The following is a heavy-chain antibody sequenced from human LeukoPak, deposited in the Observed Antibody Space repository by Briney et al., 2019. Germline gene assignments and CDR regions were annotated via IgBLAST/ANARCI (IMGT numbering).Heavy chain of an antibody. J-gene: IGHJ4*02. CDR1: GGTFSSYT. Sequence: ASVKVSCKASGGTFSSYTISWVRQAPGQGLEWMGRIIPILVIANYAQKFQGRVTITADKSTSTAYMELSSLRSEDTAVYYCARENSGRYYADWGQGTLVTVSS. D-gene: IGHD1-26*01. CDR3: ARENSGRYYAD. V-gene: IGHV1-69*02. CDR2: IIPILVIA.